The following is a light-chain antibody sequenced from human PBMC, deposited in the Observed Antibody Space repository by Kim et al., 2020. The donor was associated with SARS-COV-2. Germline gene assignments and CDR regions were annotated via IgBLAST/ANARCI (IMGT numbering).Light chain of an antibody. CDR1: SLRSYY. CDR3: NSRDSNDNVV. CDR2: GKN. J-gene: IGLJ2*01. Sequence: VALGQTVRIKCQGDSLRSYYATWYQQKPGQAPILVIYGKNHRPSGIPDRFSGSSSGNTASLTITGTQAGDEADYYCNSRDSNDNVVFGGGTQLTVL. V-gene: IGLV3-19*01.